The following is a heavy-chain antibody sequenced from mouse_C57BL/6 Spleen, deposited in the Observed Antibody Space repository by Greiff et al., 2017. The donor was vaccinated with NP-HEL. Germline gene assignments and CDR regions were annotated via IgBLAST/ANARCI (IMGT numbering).Heavy chain of an antibody. CDR3: ARPTFFAY. Sequence: EVQLQQSGPELVKPGASVKISCKASGYTFTDYYMNWVKQSHGKSLEWIGDINPNNGGTSYNQKFKGKATLTVDKSSSTAYMELRSLTSEDSAVYYCARPTFFAYWGQGTLVTVSA. V-gene: IGHV1-26*01. CDR1: GYTFTDYY. J-gene: IGHJ3*01. CDR2: INPNNGGT. D-gene: IGHD4-1*02.